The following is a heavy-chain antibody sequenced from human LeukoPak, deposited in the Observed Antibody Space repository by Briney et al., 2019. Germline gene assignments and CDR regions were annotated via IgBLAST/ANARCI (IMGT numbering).Heavy chain of an antibody. V-gene: IGHV3-53*01. CDR1: GFTVSSNY. J-gene: IGHJ4*02. CDR3: AKSHHVTAIDY. CDR2: IYSGRST. Sequence: QPGGSLRLSCAASGFTVSSNYMNWVRQPPGKGLEWVSGIYSGRSTYYAGSVKGRFTISRDNSKNTLYLQMNSLRADDTAVYYCAKSHHVTAIDYWGQGTLVTVSS. D-gene: IGHD2-21*02.